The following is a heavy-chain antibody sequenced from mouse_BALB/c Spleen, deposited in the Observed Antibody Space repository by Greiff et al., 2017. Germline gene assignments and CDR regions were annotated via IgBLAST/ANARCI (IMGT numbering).Heavy chain of an antibody. CDR3: AREEYGNYVGFAY. D-gene: IGHD2-10*02. J-gene: IGHJ3*01. V-gene: IGHV1S56*01. Sequence: QVQLQQSGPELVKPGASVRISCKASGYTFTSYYIHWVKQRPGQGLEWIGWIYPGNVNTKYNEKFKGKATLTADKSSSTAYMQLSSLTSEDSAVYFCAREEYGNYVGFAYWGQGTLVTVSA. CDR1: GYTFTSYY. CDR2: IYPGNVNT.